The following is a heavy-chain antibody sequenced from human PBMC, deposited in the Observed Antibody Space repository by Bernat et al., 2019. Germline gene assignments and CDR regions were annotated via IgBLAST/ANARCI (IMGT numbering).Heavy chain of an antibody. CDR3: VKDLRSDANYYYYYMDV. Sequence: EVQLLESGGGLVQPGGSLRLSCAASGFTFSSYAMSWVRQAPGKGLEWVSAISGSGGSTYYADSVKGRFTISRDNSKNTLYLQMNSLRAEDTAVYYCVKDLRSDANYYYYYMDVWGKGTTVTVSS. CDR2: ISGSGGST. CDR1: GFTFSSYA. D-gene: IGHD4-17*01. J-gene: IGHJ6*03. V-gene: IGHV3-23*01.